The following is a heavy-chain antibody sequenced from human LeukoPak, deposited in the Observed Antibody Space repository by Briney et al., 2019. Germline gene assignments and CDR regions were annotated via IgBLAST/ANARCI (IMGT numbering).Heavy chain of an antibody. V-gene: IGHV4-39*07. J-gene: IGHJ4*02. CDR1: GGSISSNSYY. Sequence: MASETLSLTCTVSGGSISSNSYYWGWIRQPPGKGLEWIGSIYYSGSTYYNPSLKSRVTISIDTSKNQFSLKLSSVTAADTAVYYCARDNIVYGDPAYVDYWGQGTLVTVSS. CDR3: ARDNIVYGDPAYVDY. D-gene: IGHD4-17*01. CDR2: IYYSGST.